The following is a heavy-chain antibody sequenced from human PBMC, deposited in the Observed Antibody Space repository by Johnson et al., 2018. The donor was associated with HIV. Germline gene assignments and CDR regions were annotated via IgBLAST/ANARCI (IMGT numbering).Heavy chain of an antibody. D-gene: IGHD1-1*01. J-gene: IGHJ3*02. CDR3: AKEDPWRRAFDI. CDR1: GFTLSSYW. V-gene: IGHV3-30*18. CDR2: ISYDGSNK. Sequence: VQLVESGGGVVQPGGSLRLSCGASGFTLSSYWMSWVRQAPGKGLEWVAVISYDGSNKYYADSVKGRFTIYRDNFKNTLYLQMNGLRPEDTAVYYCAKEDPWRRAFDIWGQGTVVTVSS.